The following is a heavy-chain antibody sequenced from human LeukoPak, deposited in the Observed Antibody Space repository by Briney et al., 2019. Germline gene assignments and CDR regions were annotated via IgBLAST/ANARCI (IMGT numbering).Heavy chain of an antibody. CDR1: GYSIKSGFY. D-gene: IGHD6-6*01. J-gene: IGHJ3*02. CDR2: AYHSGIL. Sequence: SETLSLTCTVSGYSIKSGFYWGWIRQPPGKRLEWIGSAYHSGILDYNPSLKSRVTISVDTSKNQFSLKLSSVTAADTAVYYCARRSGEYSSSSGAFDIWGQGTMVTVSS. CDR3: ARRSGEYSSSSGAFDI. V-gene: IGHV4-38-2*02.